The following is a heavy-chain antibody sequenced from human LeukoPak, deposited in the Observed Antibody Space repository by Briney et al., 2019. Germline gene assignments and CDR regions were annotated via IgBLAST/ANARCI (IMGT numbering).Heavy chain of an antibody. Sequence: GGSLRLPCAVSGFTFSSYWMSWVRQAPGKGLERVANIKQDGSEKYYVDSVKGRFTISRDNAKNSLYLQMNSLRAEDTAVYYCARTGTYYDILTGYYPTSFDYWGQGTLVTVSS. CDR2: IKQDGSEK. CDR3: ARTGTYYDILTGYYPTSFDY. D-gene: IGHD3-9*01. V-gene: IGHV3-7*03. J-gene: IGHJ4*02. CDR1: GFTFSSYW.